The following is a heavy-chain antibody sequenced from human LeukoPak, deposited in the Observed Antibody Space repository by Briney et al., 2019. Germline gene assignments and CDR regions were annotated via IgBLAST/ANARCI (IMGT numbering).Heavy chain of an antibody. CDR1: GXTFSNYG. CDR3: AKGREMSTTPYDY. D-gene: IGHD5-24*01. CDR2: ISYDGSNK. V-gene: IGHV3-30*18. Sequence: PGGSLRLSCAASGXTFSNYGMHWVRQAPGKGLEWVAVISYDGSNKYYADSVRGRFTISRDNSKNTLYLQMDSLKTEDTAMYYCAKGREMSTTPYDYWGQGTLVTVSS. J-gene: IGHJ4*02.